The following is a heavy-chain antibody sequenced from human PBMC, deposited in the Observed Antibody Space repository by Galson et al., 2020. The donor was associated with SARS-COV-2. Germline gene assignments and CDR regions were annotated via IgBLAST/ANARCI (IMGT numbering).Heavy chain of an antibody. CDR3: AREGIAAIKWFFDY. V-gene: IGHV3-30*03. CDR1: GFTFSSYG. CDR2: ISYDGSNK. Sequence: GESLKISCAASGFTFSSYGMHWVRQAPGKGLEWVAVISYDGSNKYYADSVKGRFTISRDNSKNTLYLQMNSLRAEDTAVYYCAREGIAAIKWFFDYWGQGTLVTVSS. D-gene: IGHD6-13*01. J-gene: IGHJ4*02.